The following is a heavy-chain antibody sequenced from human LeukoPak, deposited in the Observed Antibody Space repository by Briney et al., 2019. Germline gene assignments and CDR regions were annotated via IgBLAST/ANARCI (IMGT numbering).Heavy chain of an antibody. D-gene: IGHD2-2*01. J-gene: IGHJ3*02. CDR2: ISAYNGNT. V-gene: IGHV1-18*01. Sequence: ASVKVSCKASGYTFTSYGISWVRQAPGQGLEWMGWISAYNGNTNYAQKLQGRVTMTTDTSTSTAYMELRSLRSDDTAVYYCARTYRYCSSTSCYFLAAINDAFDIWGQGTMVTVSS. CDR3: ARTYRYCSSTSCYFLAAINDAFDI. CDR1: GYTFTSYG.